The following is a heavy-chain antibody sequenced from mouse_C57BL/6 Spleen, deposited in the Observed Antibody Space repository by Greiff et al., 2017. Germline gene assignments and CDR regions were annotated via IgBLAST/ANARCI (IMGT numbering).Heavy chain of an antibody. J-gene: IGHJ2*01. D-gene: IGHD2-3*01. V-gene: IGHV1-19*01. CDR1: GYTFTDYY. Sequence: EVQLQQSGPVLVKPGASVKMSCKASGYTFTDYYMNWVKQSHGKSLEWIGVINPYNGGTSYNQKFKGKATLTVDKSSSTAYMELNSLTSEDSAVYYCARSYDGYPYDFDDRGQGTTLTVSS. CDR3: ARSYDGYPYDFDD. CDR2: INPYNGGT.